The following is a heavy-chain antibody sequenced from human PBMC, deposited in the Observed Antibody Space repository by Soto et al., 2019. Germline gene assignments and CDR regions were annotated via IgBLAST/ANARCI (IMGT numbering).Heavy chain of an antibody. V-gene: IGHV1-18*01. CDR3: ARVGIVVVPAAPEFDY. Sequence: ASVKVSCKASGYTFTSYGISWVRQAPGQGLEWMGWISAYNGNTSYAQKLQGRVTMTTDTSTSTAYMELRSLRSDDTAVYYCARVGIVVVPAAPEFDYWGQGTLVTVSS. D-gene: IGHD2-2*01. CDR1: GYTFTSYG. J-gene: IGHJ4*02. CDR2: ISAYNGNT.